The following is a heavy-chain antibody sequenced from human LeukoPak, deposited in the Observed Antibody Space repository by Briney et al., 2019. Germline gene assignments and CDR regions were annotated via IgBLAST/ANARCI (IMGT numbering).Heavy chain of an antibody. CDR1: GGSFSGYY. J-gene: IGHJ4*02. CDR3: ARVRANIAAAGYFDY. Sequence: SETLSLTCAVYGGSFSGYYWSWIRQPPGKGLEWIGEINHSGSTNYNPSLKSRVTISVDTSKNQFSLKLSSVPAADTAVYYCARVRANIAAAGYFDYWGQGTLVTVSS. CDR2: INHSGST. D-gene: IGHD6-13*01. V-gene: IGHV4-34*01.